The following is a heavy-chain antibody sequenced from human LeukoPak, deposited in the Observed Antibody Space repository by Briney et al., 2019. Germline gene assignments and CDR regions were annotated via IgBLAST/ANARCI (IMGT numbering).Heavy chain of an antibody. Sequence: SETLSLTCTVGGGSLSGHYWGWIRQPPGKGLELVGHIYYTGPTFFNPSLNSRVTITLDTSRNQFSLRLTSVIAADTAVYYCARFSWGCSTASCYLTNWGQGALVTVSS. D-gene: IGHD2-2*01. V-gene: IGHV4-59*11. J-gene: IGHJ4*02. CDR3: ARFSWGCSTASCYLTN. CDR2: IYYTGPT. CDR1: GGSLSGHY.